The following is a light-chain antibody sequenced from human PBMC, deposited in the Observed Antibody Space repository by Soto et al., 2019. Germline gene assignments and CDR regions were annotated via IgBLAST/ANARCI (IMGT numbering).Light chain of an antibody. J-gene: IGKJ1*01. Sequence: EIVLTPSPGTLSLSPGERATLSCRASQSVSSSYLAWYQQKPGQAPRLLIYGASSGATGIPDRFSGSGSGTDFTLTISRLEPEDFAVYYCQQYGSSPETFGQGTKGGYQ. CDR2: GAS. CDR3: QQYGSSPET. CDR1: QSVSSSY. V-gene: IGKV3-20*01.